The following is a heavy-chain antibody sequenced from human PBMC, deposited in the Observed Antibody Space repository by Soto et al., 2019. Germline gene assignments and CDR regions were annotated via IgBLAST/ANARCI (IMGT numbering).Heavy chain of an antibody. CDR2: IYWDDDK. J-gene: IGHJ4*02. Sequence: SGPTLVNPTQTLTLTCTFSGFSLSTSGVGVGWIRQPPGKALEWLALIYWDDDKRYSPSLKSRLTITKDTSKNQVVLTMSNMDPVDTATYYCAHIVAYYDSSGYPDYWGQGTLVTVSS. CDR3: AHIVAYYDSSGYPDY. CDR1: GFSLSTSGVG. D-gene: IGHD3-22*01. V-gene: IGHV2-5*02.